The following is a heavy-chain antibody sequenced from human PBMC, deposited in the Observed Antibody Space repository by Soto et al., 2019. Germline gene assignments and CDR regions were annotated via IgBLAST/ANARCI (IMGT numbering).Heavy chain of an antibody. CDR3: ARGVGKWELVENWFDP. Sequence: QVQLVQSGAEVKKPGSSVKVSCKASGGTFSSYAISWVRQAPGQGLEWMGGIIPIFGTANYAQKFQGRVTITADEATSTADMELSSMRSEDTGVYYCARGVGKWELVENWFDPWGQGTLVTVSS. V-gene: IGHV1-69*01. D-gene: IGHD1-26*01. J-gene: IGHJ5*02. CDR1: GGTFSSYA. CDR2: IIPIFGTA.